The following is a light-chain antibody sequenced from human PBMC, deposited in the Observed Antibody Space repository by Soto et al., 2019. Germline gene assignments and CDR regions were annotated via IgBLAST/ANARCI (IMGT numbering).Light chain of an antibody. V-gene: IGKV1-5*01. CDR3: QQYENYWT. CDR2: DAS. J-gene: IGKJ1*01. CDR1: QPISSW. Sequence: DIQMTQSPSTLSAFVGDRVTITCRASQPISSWLAWYHQKPGKAPKLLIYDASNLESGVPSRFSGSGSGTEFTLTISSLQPEDFGIYYCQQYENYWTFGQGTKVDIK.